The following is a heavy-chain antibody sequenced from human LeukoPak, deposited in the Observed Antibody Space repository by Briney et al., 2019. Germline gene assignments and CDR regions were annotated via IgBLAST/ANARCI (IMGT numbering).Heavy chain of an antibody. V-gene: IGHV1-8*03. CDR2: MNPNSGNT. CDR3: ARGYCSSTSCYLGQNWFDP. CDR1: GYTFTSYD. D-gene: IGHD2-2*01. Sequence: GASVKVSCKASGYTFTSYDINWVRQATGQGLEWMGWMNPNSGNTGYAQKFQGRVTITRNTSISTAYMELGSLRSEDTAVYYCARGYCSSTSCYLGQNWFDPWGQGTLVTVSS. J-gene: IGHJ5*02.